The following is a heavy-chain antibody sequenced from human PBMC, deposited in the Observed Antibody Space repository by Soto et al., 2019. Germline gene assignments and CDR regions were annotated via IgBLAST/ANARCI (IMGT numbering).Heavy chain of an antibody. V-gene: IGHV4-4*07. D-gene: IGHD3-16*01. CDR1: DGSISDYY. Sequence: SETLSLTCTVSDGSISDYYWSWIRQPAGKGLEWIGRIFASGSTNYNPSLKSRATMSVDTSKNQFSLRLSSVTAADTAVYYCARDGGRLMIASIDVWGGGTTVTVSS. CDR3: ARDGGRLMIASIDV. CDR2: IFASGST. J-gene: IGHJ6*04.